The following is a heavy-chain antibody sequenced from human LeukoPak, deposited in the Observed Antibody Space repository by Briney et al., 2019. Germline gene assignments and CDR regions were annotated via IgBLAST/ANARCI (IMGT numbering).Heavy chain of an antibody. CDR3: ARGVYSSGWYGGLDY. CDR2: INHSGST. D-gene: IGHD6-19*01. J-gene: IGHJ4*02. V-gene: IGHV4-34*01. Sequence: SETLSLTCAVYGGSFSGYYWSCLSQPPGKGLEWIGEINHSGSTNYNPSLKRRVSISVDTSKNQFSLKLSSVTAADTAVYYCARGVYSSGWYGGLDYWGQGTLVTVSS. CDR1: GGSFSGYY.